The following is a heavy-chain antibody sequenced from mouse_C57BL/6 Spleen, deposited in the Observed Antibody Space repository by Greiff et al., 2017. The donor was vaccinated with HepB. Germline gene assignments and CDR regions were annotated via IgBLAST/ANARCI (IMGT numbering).Heavy chain of an antibody. CDR2: ISSGSSTI. D-gene: IGHD2-3*01. Sequence: EVMLVESGGGLVKPGGSLKLSCAASGFTLSDYGMHWVRQAPEKGLEWVAYISSGSSTIYYADTVKGRFTISRDNAKNTLFLQMTSLRSEDTAMYYCARPKDGPYAMDYWGQGTSVTVSS. CDR3: ARPKDGPYAMDY. CDR1: GFTLSDYG. V-gene: IGHV5-17*01. J-gene: IGHJ4*01.